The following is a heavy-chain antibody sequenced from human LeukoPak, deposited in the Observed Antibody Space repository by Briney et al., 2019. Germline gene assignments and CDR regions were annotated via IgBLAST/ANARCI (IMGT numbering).Heavy chain of an antibody. J-gene: IGHJ4*02. CDR2: IYYSGST. D-gene: IGHD4-17*01. CDR3: ARGLYGDFYFDY. CDR1: GGSVSGSYY. Sequence: SETLSLTCTVSGGSVSGSYYWSWIRQPPGKGLEWIGYIYYSGSTKYNPSLKSRVTISVDMSKNQFSLKLSSVTAADTAVYYCARGLYGDFYFDYWGQGTLVTVSS. V-gene: IGHV4-61*01.